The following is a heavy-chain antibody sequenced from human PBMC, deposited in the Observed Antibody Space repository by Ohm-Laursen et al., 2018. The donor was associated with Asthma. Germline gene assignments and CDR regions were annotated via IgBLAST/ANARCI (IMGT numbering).Heavy chain of an antibody. Sequence: SLRLSCAASGFTFSSYGMHWVRQAPGKGLEWVAVISYDGSNKYYADSVKGRFTISRDNSKNTLYLQMNSLRAEDTAVYYCARPLEAYSSSSHAFDIWGQGTMVTVSS. D-gene: IGHD6-13*01. CDR1: GFTFSSYG. CDR2: ISYDGSNK. V-gene: IGHV3-30*03. CDR3: ARPLEAYSSSSHAFDI. J-gene: IGHJ3*02.